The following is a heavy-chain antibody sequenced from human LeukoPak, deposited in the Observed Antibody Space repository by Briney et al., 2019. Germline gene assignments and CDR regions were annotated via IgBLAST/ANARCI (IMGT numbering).Heavy chain of an antibody. J-gene: IGHJ6*02. Sequence: GASVKVSCKASGYTFTSYGISWVRRAPGQRLEWMGWISAYNGNTKYAQKLQGRVTMTTDTATSTAYMEMRSLRSDDTAVYYCARDQGPTYYYGSGSYQYYYYGMDVWGQGTTVTVSS. D-gene: IGHD3-10*01. V-gene: IGHV1-18*01. CDR3: ARDQGPTYYYGSGSYQYYYYGMDV. CDR1: GYTFTSYG. CDR2: ISAYNGNT.